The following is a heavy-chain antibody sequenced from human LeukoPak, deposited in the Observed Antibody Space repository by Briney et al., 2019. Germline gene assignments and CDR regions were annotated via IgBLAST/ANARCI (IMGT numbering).Heavy chain of an antibody. V-gene: IGHV3-23*01. CDR2: ISGSGGST. CDR1: GFTFSSYA. Sequence: GGSLRLFCAASGFTFSSYAMSWVRQAPGKGLEWVSAISGSGGSTYYADSEKGRFTISRDNSKNTLYLQMNSLRAEDTAVYYCAKASGSYYNGADYWGQGTLVTVSS. J-gene: IGHJ4*02. D-gene: IGHD3-10*01. CDR3: AKASGSYYNGADY.